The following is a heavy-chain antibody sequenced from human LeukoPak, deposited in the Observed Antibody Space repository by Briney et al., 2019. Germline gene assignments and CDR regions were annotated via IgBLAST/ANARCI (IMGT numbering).Heavy chain of an antibody. CDR2: INHSGST. CDR1: SGSFSGYY. V-gene: IGHV4-34*01. CDR3: ARHCSGGSCYIGMDV. J-gene: IGHJ6*02. D-gene: IGHD2-15*01. Sequence: SETLSLTRAVYSGSFSGYYWSWIRQPPRKGLEWIGEINHSGSTNYNPSLKSRVTISVDTSKNQFSLKLSSVTAADTAVYYCARHCSGGSCYIGMDVWGQGTTVTVSS.